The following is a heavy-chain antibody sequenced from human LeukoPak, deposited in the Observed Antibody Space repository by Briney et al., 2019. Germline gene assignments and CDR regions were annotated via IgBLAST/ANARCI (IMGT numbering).Heavy chain of an antibody. Sequence: ASVKVSCTASGGTFSSYAISWVRQAPGQGLEWMGGIIPIFGTANYAQKFQGRVTITADESTSTAYMELSSLRSEDTAVYYCARADPYDFWSGNYYYGMDVWGQGTTVTVSS. CDR3: ARADPYDFWSGNYYYGMDV. CDR2: IIPIFGTA. CDR1: GGTFSSYA. J-gene: IGHJ6*02. V-gene: IGHV1-69*01. D-gene: IGHD3-3*01.